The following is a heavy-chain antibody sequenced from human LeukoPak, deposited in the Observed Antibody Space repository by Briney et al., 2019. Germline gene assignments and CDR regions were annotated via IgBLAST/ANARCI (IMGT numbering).Heavy chain of an antibody. CDR3: ARDVWTGVAVSDY. Sequence: PGGSLRLSCVASGFTFRSYWMTWGRQGPGKGLERLANIKEDGRIQYYLDSVRGRFTISRDNAKTSVYLQLNSLRADDTAVYYCARDVWTGVAVSDYWGQGTLVTVSS. CDR1: GFTFRSYW. V-gene: IGHV3-7*01. D-gene: IGHD6-19*01. J-gene: IGHJ4*02. CDR2: IKEDGRIQ.